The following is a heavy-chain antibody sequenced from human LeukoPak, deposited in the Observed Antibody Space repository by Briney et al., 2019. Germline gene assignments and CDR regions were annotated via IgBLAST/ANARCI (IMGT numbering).Heavy chain of an antibody. J-gene: IGHJ5*02. Sequence: SETLSLTCAVYGGSFSGDFWSWIRQSPGKGLEWIGEINHSGSTNYNPSLKSRVTISVDTSKNQFSLKLSSVTAADTAVYYCARHRRYTAAAGTYWFDPWGQGTLVTVSS. CDR3: ARHRRYTAAAGTYWFDP. CDR1: GGSFSGDF. CDR2: INHSGST. D-gene: IGHD6-13*01. V-gene: IGHV4-34*01.